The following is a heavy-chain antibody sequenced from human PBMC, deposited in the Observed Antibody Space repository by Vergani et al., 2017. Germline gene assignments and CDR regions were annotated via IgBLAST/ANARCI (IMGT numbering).Heavy chain of an antibody. J-gene: IGHJ4*02. CDR2: IYDSGDT. Sequence: QVQLQESGPGLVKPSETLSLTCSVSGDSMNTYYWTWIRQPPGKGLEWIGYIYDSGDTKYNPSLKSRVTMSLDTSKNQFSINLYSVTAADTSVYYCARGALWWLRQIDSWGQGTLVTVSS. CDR3: ARGALWWLRQIDS. D-gene: IGHD2-21*01. V-gene: IGHV4-59*01. CDR1: GDSMNTYY.